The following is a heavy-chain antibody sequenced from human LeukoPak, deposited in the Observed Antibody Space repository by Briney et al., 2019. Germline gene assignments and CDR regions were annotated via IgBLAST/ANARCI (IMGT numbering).Heavy chain of an antibody. CDR1: GFTFSSYS. CDR2: ISSSSSYI. J-gene: IGHJ4*02. CDR3: PRGQDDCVWGSYRYIPGDY. D-gene: IGHD3-16*02. V-gene: IGHV3-21*01. Sequence: KPGGSLRLFCAASGFTFSSYSMNWVRQAPGKGLEWVSSISSSSSYIYYADSVKGRFTISRDNAKNPLYLQMNSLRAEDTAVYYCPRGQDDCVWGSYRYIPGDYWGQGTLVTVSS.